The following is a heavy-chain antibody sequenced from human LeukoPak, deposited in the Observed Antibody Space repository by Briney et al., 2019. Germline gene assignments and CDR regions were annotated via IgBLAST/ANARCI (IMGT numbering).Heavy chain of an antibody. CDR2: IYYSGST. CDR3: ARSGGDYGSGSYFPTPPDY. J-gene: IGHJ4*02. D-gene: IGHD3-10*01. CDR1: GGSISSYY. Sequence: SETLSLTCTVSGGSISSYYWSWIRQPPGKGLEWIGYIYYSGSTNYNPSLKSRVTISVDTSKNQFSLKLSFVTAADTAVYYCARSGGDYGSGSYFPTPPDYWGQGTLVTVSS. V-gene: IGHV4-59*08.